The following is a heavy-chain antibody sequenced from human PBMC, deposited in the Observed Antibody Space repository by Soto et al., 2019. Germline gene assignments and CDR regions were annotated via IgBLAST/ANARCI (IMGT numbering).Heavy chain of an antibody. J-gene: IGHJ6*02. D-gene: IGHD1-1*01. V-gene: IGHV1-18*01. CDR3: ARDPKRGWNEYHFYYYGMDV. CDR2: ISAYNGNK. CDR1: GYTFTSYG. Sequence: QVQLVQSGAEVKKPGASVKVSCKASGYTFTSYGISWVRQAPGQGLEWMGWISAYNGNKNYAQKLQGRVTMTTDTSTSKAYMELRSLRSDDAAEYYCARDPKRGWNEYHFYYYGMDVWGQGTTVTVSS.